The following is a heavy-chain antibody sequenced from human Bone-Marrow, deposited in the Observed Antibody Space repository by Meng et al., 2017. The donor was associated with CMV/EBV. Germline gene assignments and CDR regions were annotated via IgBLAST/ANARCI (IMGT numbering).Heavy chain of an antibody. V-gene: IGHV1-2*02. CDR1: TFIDKY. Sequence: TFIDKYIHGVRQAPGQGLEWMGRMNPNSGGTKYAQKFQGRVTMTRDTSVSTAYMELTGLKSDDTAVYYCARDPQYIVVVAAPSTCDYWGQGTLVTVSS. J-gene: IGHJ4*02. CDR2: MNPNSGGT. D-gene: IGHD2-21*02. CDR3: ARDPQYIVVVAAPSTCDY.